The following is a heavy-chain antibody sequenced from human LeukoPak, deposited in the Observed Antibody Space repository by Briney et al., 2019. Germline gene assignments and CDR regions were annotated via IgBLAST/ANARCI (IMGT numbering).Heavy chain of an antibody. CDR2: IYYSGST. D-gene: IGHD2-2*01. CDR3: ARTPLYCSSTSCFDP. CDR1: GGSISSYY. V-gene: IGHV4-59*08. J-gene: IGHJ5*02. Sequence: SETLSLTCTASGGSISSYYWSWIRQPPGKGLEWIGYIYYSGSTNYNPSLKSRVTISVDTSKNQFSLKLSSVTAADTAVYYCARTPLYCSSTSCFDPWGQGTLVTVSS.